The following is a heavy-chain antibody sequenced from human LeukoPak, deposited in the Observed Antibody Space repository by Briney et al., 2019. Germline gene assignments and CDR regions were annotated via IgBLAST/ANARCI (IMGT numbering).Heavy chain of an antibody. D-gene: IGHD2-15*01. CDR2: IKQDGREK. V-gene: IGHV3-7*01. J-gene: IGHJ5*02. CDR1: GFTFSSYW. CDR3: ARGANSLGYCSGGSCYYPDNWFDP. Sequence: GGSLRLSCAASGFTFSSYWMSWVRQAPGKGLEWVANIKQDGREKYYVDSVKGRFTISRDNAKNSLYLQMNSLRAEDTAVYYCARGANSLGYCSGGSCYYPDNWFDPWGQGTLVTVSS.